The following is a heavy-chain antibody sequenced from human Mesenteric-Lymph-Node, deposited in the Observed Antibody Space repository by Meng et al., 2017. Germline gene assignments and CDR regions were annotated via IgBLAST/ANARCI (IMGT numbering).Heavy chain of an antibody. Sequence: ASVKVSCKASGYTFTTSGISWVRQAPGQGLEWMGWISANNGNTNYAQNLQGRVTMTTDTSTSTAYMELSSLRSEDTAVYYCARDPGVTTDHSEYFQHWGQGTLVTVSS. CDR2: ISANNGNT. D-gene: IGHD4-17*01. J-gene: IGHJ1*01. V-gene: IGHV1-18*01. CDR1: GYTFTTSG. CDR3: ARDPGVTTDHSEYFQH.